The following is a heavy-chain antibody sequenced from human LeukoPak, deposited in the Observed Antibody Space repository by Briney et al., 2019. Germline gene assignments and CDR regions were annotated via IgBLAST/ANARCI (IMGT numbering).Heavy chain of an antibody. J-gene: IGHJ4*02. V-gene: IGHV3-9*01. CDR3: ATFTDEAIAVAGNFDY. Sequence: GGSLRLSCAASGFTFDDYAMHWVRQAPGKGLEWVSGISWNSGSIGYADSVKGRFTISRDNAKNSLYLQMNSLRAEGTALYYCATFTDEAIAVAGNFDYWGQGTMVTVSS. CDR2: ISWNSGSI. CDR1: GFTFDDYA. D-gene: IGHD6-19*01.